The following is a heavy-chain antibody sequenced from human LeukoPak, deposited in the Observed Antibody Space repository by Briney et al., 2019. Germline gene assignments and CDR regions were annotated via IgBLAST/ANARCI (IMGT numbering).Heavy chain of an antibody. CDR2: IYTSGST. Sequence: SQTLSLTCTVSGGSISSGSYYWSWIRQPAGKGLEWIGRIYTSGSTNYNPSLKSRATISVDTSKNQFSLKLSSVTAADTAVYYCARSYWGTNAFDIWGQGTMVTASS. CDR3: ARSYWGTNAFDI. D-gene: IGHD1-26*01. CDR1: GGSISSGSYY. J-gene: IGHJ3*02. V-gene: IGHV4-61*02.